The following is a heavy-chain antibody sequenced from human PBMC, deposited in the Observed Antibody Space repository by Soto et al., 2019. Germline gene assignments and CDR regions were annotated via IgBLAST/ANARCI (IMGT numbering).Heavy chain of an antibody. CDR1: GFSLSTSGVG. D-gene: IGHD1-26*01. V-gene: IGHV2-5*02. CDR3: AHRRGHIYGWELPEGFDY. J-gene: IGHJ4*02. CDR2: IYWDDDK. Sequence: QITLKESGPTLVKPTQTLTLTCTFSGFSLSTSGVGVGWIRQPPGKALEWLALIYWDDDKRYSPSLKSRLTITKDTSKNQVVLTMTNMDPVDTATYYCAHRRGHIYGWELPEGFDYWSQGTLVTVSS.